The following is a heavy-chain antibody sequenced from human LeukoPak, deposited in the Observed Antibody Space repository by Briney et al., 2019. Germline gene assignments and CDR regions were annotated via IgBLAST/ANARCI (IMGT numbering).Heavy chain of an antibody. CDR2: IYWNDDK. V-gene: IGHV2-5*01. CDR1: GFSLSTSGVG. D-gene: IGHD3-10*01. J-gene: IGHJ6*03. Sequence: KSGPTLVKPTQTLTLTCTFSGFSLSTSGVGVGWIRQPPGKALEWLALIYWNDDKRYSPSLKSRLTITKDTSKNQVVLTMTNMDPVDTATYYCAHTWSRVRGVMKNYYYYYMDVWGKGTTVTISS. CDR3: AHTWSRVRGVMKNYYYYYMDV.